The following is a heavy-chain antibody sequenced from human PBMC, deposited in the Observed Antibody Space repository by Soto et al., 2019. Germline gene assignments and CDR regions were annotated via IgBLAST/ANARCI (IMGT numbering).Heavy chain of an antibody. CDR3: ARGNWNFRGNWFDP. D-gene: IGHD1-7*01. J-gene: IGHJ5*02. CDR1: VGSISSGDYY. V-gene: IGHV4-30-4*01. Sequence: SETLSVTCTVSVGSISSGDYYWSWIRQPPGRGLEWIGYIYYSGSTYYNPSLKSRVTISVDTSKNQFSLKLSSVTAADTAVYYCARGNWNFRGNWFDPWGQGTLVTVSS. CDR2: IYYSGST.